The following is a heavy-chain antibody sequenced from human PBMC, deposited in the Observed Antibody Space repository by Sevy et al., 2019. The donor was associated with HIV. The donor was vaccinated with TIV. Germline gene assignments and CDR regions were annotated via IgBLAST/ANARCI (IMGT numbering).Heavy chain of an antibody. V-gene: IGHV3-21*01. CDR2: ISSSSSYI. CDR3: ARDRDGSGSSGGYGMDV. Sequence: GGSLRLSCVDSGFTFSRYSMNWVRQAPGKGLKWVSSISSSSSYIYYGDSAKGRFTISRDNAKNSLYMQMNSLRAEDTAVYYCARDRDGSGSSGGYGMDVWGQGTTVTVSS. J-gene: IGHJ6*02. CDR1: GFTFSRYS. D-gene: IGHD3-10*01.